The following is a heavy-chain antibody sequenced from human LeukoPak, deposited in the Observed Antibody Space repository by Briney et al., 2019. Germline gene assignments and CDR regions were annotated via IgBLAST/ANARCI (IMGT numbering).Heavy chain of an antibody. D-gene: IGHD1-14*01. J-gene: IGHJ4*02. CDR2: ISRTSSNK. CDR1: GFTFSTYG. CDR3: ARDMGSATRPEC. Sequence: GGSLRLSCAASGFTFSTYGMNWVRQAPGKGLEWVSYISRTSSNKYYVDSVKGRFTISRDNAKNSLYLQMNSLRDEDTAVYYCARDMGSATRPECWGQGTLVTVSS. V-gene: IGHV3-48*02.